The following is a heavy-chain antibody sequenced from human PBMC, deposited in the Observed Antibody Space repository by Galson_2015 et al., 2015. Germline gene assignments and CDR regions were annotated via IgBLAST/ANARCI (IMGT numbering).Heavy chain of an antibody. CDR3: ASLITMIVPTNAFDI. Sequence: SLRLSCAASGFTFSSYWMSWVRQAPGKGLEWVANIKQDGSEKYYVDSVKGRFTISRDNAKNSLYLQMNSLRAEDTAVYYCASLITMIVPTNAFDIWGQGTMVTVSS. J-gene: IGHJ3*02. CDR2: IKQDGSEK. CDR1: GFTFSSYW. D-gene: IGHD3-22*01. V-gene: IGHV3-7*01.